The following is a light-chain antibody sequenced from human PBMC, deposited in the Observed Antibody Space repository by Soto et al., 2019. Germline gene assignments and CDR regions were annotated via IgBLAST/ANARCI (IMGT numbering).Light chain of an antibody. V-gene: IGKV1-6*02. CDR1: RYIRTD. CDR2: VAY. Sequence: AIQMTQSPSSLSASVGDRVTITCRASRYIRTDVSWYQQRPGQAHKVLIYVAYHLQSGVHSRFSGSGYGTDFSLTIRSLQPEDVATYYCIQDYNYPWTFGQGTKVDIK. CDR3: IQDYNYPWT. J-gene: IGKJ1*01.